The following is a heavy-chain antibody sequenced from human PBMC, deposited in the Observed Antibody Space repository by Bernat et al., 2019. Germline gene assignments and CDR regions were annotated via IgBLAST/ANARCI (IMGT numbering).Heavy chain of an antibody. CDR3: ARDWGSISWYGAPSFDP. D-gene: IGHD6-13*01. J-gene: IGHJ5*02. CDR1: GFTFSDYY. V-gene: IGHV3-11*06. CDR2: ISSSSSYT. Sequence: QVQLVESGGGLVKPGGSLRLSCAASGFTFSDYYMSWIRQAPGKGLEWVSYISSSSSYTNYADSVKGRFTISRDNAKNSLYLQMNSLRAEDTAVYYCARDWGSISWYGAPSFDPWGQGTLVTVSS.